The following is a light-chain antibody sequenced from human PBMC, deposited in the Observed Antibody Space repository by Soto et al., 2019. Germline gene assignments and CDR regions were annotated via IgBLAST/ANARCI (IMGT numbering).Light chain of an antibody. CDR3: QKYNNWPRT. Sequence: VMTQSPATLSLSPGDRATLSCRASQSVSSNLAWYQQKTGQAPRLLIYGESTRATGIPDRFSGSGSGTELTLTISSLQSEDFAVYYCQKYNNWPRTCGQGTKVDIK. CDR2: GES. CDR1: QSVSSN. J-gene: IGKJ1*01. V-gene: IGKV3-15*01.